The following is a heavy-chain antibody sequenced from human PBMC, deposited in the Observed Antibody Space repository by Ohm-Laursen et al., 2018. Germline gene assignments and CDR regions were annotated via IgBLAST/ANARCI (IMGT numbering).Heavy chain of an antibody. V-gene: IGHV4-59*08. CDR3: ARGLWWFDP. J-gene: IGHJ5*02. CDR2: IYHSGST. Sequence: SDTLSLTCTVSGGSISSYYWSWIRQPPGKGLEGIGTIYHSGSTYYNPSPKSRVTISVDTSKNQFSLKLSSVTAADTALYYCARGLWWFDPWGQGTLVTVSS. CDR1: GGSISSYY.